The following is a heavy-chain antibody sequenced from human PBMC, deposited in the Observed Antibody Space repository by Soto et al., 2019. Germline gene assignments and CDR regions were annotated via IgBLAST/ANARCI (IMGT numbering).Heavy chain of an antibody. Sequence: SVKVSCKASGGTFSRYAISWVRQAPGQGLEWMGGIIPIFGTANYAQKFQGRVTITADESTSTAYMELSGLRSEDTAVYYCARVSVASGVDYWGQGTRVTVAS. V-gene: IGHV1-69*13. CDR3: ARVSVASGVDY. CDR2: IIPIFGTA. D-gene: IGHD5-12*01. CDR1: GGTFSRYA. J-gene: IGHJ4*02.